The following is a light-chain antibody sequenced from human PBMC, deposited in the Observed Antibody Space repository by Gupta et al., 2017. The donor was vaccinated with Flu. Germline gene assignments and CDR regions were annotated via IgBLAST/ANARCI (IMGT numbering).Light chain of an antibody. V-gene: IGLV2-11*01. CDR2: DVS. CDR3: CAYAGAYTWV. J-gene: IGLJ3*02. CDR1: SSEVGGYNY. Sequence: SVTISWTGTSSEVGGYNYVSWFQQHPGNALNLMVYDVSKRPSGVPRRFSGSKSGNTASLTIFGLQGEDEADYYCCAYAGAYTWVFGGGTKLTVL.